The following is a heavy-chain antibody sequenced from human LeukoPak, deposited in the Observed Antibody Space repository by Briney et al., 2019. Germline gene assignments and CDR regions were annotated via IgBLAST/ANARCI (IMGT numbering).Heavy chain of an antibody. CDR3: ARDQAAAGNYFDY. CDR1: GFTFSSYG. D-gene: IGHD6-13*01. J-gene: IGHJ4*02. CDR2: IWYDGSNK. V-gene: IGHV3-33*01. Sequence: PGGSLILSCAASGFTFSSYGMHWVRQAPGKGLEWVAVIWYDGSNKYYADSVKGRFTISRDNSKNTLYLQMNSLRAEDTAVYYCARDQAAAGNYFDYWGQGTLVTVSS.